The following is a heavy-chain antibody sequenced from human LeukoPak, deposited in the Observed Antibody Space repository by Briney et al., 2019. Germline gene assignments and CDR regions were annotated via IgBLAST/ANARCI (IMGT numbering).Heavy chain of an antibody. D-gene: IGHD2-2*01. CDR2: IIPIVGTA. J-gene: IGHJ6*03. CDR3: VRSSTSSTPYYYSYMDV. V-gene: IGHV1-69*05. Sequence: SVKVSCEASGGTFSSDAISGVRQAPGQGLEWMGGIIPIVGTANYAQKFQGRVTITTDESTSTACMELSSRRSEETAVYLCVRSSTSSTPYYYSYMDVWGKGTKVTVSS. CDR1: GGTFSSDA.